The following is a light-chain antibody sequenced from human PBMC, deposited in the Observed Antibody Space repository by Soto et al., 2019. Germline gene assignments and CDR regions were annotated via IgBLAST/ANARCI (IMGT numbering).Light chain of an antibody. CDR1: STDVGGYNY. Sequence: QSVLTQPRSVSGSPGQSVTISCTGTSTDVGGYNYVSWYQQHPGKAPKFTIYDVSRRPSGVPDRFSGPKSGNTASLTISGLQAEDEADYYCCSYAGMYTTYVFGTGTKLTVL. J-gene: IGLJ1*01. V-gene: IGLV2-11*01. CDR3: CSYAGMYTTYV. CDR2: DVS.